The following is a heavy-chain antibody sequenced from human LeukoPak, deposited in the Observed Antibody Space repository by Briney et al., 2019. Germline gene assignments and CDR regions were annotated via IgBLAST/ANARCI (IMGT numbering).Heavy chain of an antibody. CDR2: TFYRSNWYD. CDR3: AREVAGTWAFDI. D-gene: IGHD6-19*01. CDR1: GDSVSSNTAA. V-gene: IGHV6-1*01. J-gene: IGHJ3*02. Sequence: SQTLSLTCAISGDSVSSNTAAWNWLRQSPSGGLEWLGRTFYRSNWYDDYAASVKSRITINPDTSKNQFSLHLKSVTPEDTAVYYCAREVAGTWAFDIWGQGTRVTVSS.